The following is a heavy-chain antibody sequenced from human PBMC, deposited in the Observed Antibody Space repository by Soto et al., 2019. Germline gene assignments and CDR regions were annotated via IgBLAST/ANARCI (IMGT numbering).Heavy chain of an antibody. J-gene: IGHJ3*02. CDR3: ARDWSAIYSTPAFDI. CDR2: ISAYNGNT. CDR1: GYTFTSYG. Sequence: ASVKVSCKASGYTFTSYGISWVRQAPGQGLEWMGWISAYNGNTNYAQKLQGRVTMTTDTSTSTAYMELRSLRSDDTAVYYCARDWSAIYSTPAFDIWGQGKMVTVS. D-gene: IGHD6-13*01. V-gene: IGHV1-18*04.